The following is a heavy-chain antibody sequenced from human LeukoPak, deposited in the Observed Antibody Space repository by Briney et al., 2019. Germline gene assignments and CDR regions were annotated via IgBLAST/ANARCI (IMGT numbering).Heavy chain of an antibody. CDR3: AKRDDSSHYPFYFDY. CDR1: GFTFSTYT. J-gene: IGHJ4*02. V-gene: IGHV3-23*01. D-gene: IGHD3-22*01. Sequence: GGSLRLSCAASGFTFSTYTMAWVRQAPGGGLEWVSGISGSGGSTYYADSVKGRFTISRDNSKNTLYLQMNSLRAEDTAVYYCAKRDDSSHYPFYFDYWGQGTLVTVSS. CDR2: ISGSGGST.